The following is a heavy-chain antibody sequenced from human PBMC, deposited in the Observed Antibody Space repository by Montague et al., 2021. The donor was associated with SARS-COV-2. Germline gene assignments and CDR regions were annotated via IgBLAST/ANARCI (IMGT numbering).Heavy chain of an antibody. V-gene: IGHV4-34*01. Sequence: SETLSLTCAVYGGSFSGYYWSWIRQPPGKGLEWIGEINHSGSTNYNPSLKSPVTISVDTSKNQFSLKLSSVTAADTAVYYCASLTLGYCSSNSCYSDWFDPWGQGTLVTVSS. CDR2: INHSGST. CDR1: GGSFSGYY. CDR3: ASLTLGYCSSNSCYSDWFDP. D-gene: IGHD2-2*02. J-gene: IGHJ5*02.